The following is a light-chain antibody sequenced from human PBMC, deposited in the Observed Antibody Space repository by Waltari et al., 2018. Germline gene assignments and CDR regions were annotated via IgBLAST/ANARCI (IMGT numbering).Light chain of an antibody. J-gene: IGKJ1*01. Sequence: DIQMTQSPPSLSASVGDRVTITCRASQTISDYLNWYQQKPGEAPRLLIYAASSLHSGVPSRCSGSGSGTDFTLTISSLQPEDIATYYCQQSYSTWTFGQGTKVEIK. CDR3: QQSYSTWT. CDR1: QTISDY. CDR2: AAS. V-gene: IGKV1-39*01.